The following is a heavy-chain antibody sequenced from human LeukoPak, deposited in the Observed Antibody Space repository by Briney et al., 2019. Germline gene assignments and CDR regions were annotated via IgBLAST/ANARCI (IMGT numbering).Heavy chain of an antibody. CDR2: IRSKAYGGTT. CDR3: TRQGDCSSTSCYGRYYYYYYGMDV. CDR1: GFTFGDYA. J-gene: IGHJ6*02. D-gene: IGHD2-2*01. V-gene: IGHV3-49*04. Sequence: GGSLRLSCTASGFTFGDYAMSWVRQAPGKGLEWVGFIRSKAYGGTTEYAASVKGRFTISRDDSRSIAYLQMNSLKAEDTAVYFCTRQGDCSSTSCYGRYYYYYYGMDVWGQGTTVTVSS.